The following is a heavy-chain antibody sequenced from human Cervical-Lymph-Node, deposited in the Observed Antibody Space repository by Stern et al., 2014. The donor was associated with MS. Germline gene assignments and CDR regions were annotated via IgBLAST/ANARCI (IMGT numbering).Heavy chain of an antibody. CDR3: AKRRDGFNYLAS. CDR2: ISSDGTEE. V-gene: IGHV3-30*18. J-gene: IGHJ5*01. D-gene: IGHD5-24*01. CDR1: VFTFSSYG. Sequence: VQLEEAGGGVVQPGRSLRLSCSASVFTFSSYGMHWVRQIPGKGLEWVALISSDGTEEFYADSVKGRFTISRDNSKKTLYLQMNGLRAEDTAVYSCAKRRDGFNYLASWGQGTLVTVSS.